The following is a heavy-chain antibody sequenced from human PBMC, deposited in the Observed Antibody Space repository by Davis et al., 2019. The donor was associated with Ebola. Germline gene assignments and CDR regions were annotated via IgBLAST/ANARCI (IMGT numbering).Heavy chain of an antibody. CDR2: ISGSGGST. CDR3: AKESRGIAVAGTLDY. J-gene: IGHJ4*02. CDR1: GFTFSSYA. V-gene: IGHV3-23*01. D-gene: IGHD6-19*01. Sequence: GESLKISCAASGFTFSSYAMSWVRQAPGKGLEWVSAISGSGGSTYYADSVKGRFTISRDNSKNTLYLQMNSLRAEDTAVYYCAKESRGIAVAGTLDYWGQGTLVTVSS.